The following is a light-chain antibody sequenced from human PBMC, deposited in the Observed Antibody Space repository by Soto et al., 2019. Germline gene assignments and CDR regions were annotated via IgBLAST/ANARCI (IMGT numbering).Light chain of an antibody. V-gene: IGKV3D-20*02. CDR3: QHRSNWPQIT. J-gene: IGKJ5*01. CDR2: GAS. CDR1: QSVSSSY. Sequence: EIVLTQSPGTLSLSPGEGATLSCRASQSVSSSYLAWYQQKPGQAPRLLIYGASSRATGIPDRFSGSGSGTDFTLTISSLEPEDFAVYYCQHRSNWPQITFGQGTRLEIK.